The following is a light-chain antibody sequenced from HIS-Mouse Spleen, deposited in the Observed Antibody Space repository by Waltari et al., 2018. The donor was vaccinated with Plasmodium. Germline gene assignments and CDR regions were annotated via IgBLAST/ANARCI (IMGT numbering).Light chain of an antibody. CDR2: KAS. J-gene: IGKJ1*01. CDR3: QQYNSYSWT. CDR1: QSISSR. Sequence: QTTPSPSTLSASVGASVTITSRARQSISSRLAWYQQKPGKAPKLLIYKASSLESGVPSRFSGSGSETEFTLTISSLQPDDFATYYCQQYNSYSWTFGQGTKVEIK. V-gene: IGKV1-5*03.